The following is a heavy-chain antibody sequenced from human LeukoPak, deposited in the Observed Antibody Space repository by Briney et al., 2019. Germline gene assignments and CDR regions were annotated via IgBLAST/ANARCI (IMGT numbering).Heavy chain of an antibody. CDR1: GGSISSYY. J-gene: IGHJ5*02. D-gene: IGHD3-10*01. Sequence: SETLSLTCTVSGGSISSYYWSWIRQPPGKGLEWIGYIYTSGSTNYNPSLKSRVTISVDTSKNQFSLKLSSVTAADTAVYYCARQGIKNWSDPWGQGTLVTVSS. V-gene: IGHV4-4*09. CDR3: ARQGIKNWSDP. CDR2: IYTSGST.